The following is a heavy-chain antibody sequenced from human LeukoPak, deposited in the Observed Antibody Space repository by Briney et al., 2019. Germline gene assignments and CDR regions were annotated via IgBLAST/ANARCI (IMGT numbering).Heavy chain of an antibody. V-gene: IGHV3-72*01. J-gene: IGHJ4*02. CDR1: GFTFSDHY. CDR2: TRNKANSHTT. CDR3: ARANSGSFSDY. D-gene: IGHD1-26*01. Sequence: GGSLRLSCAASGFTFSDHYMDWVRQAPGKGLEWVGRTRNKANSHTTEYAASVKGRFTISRDDSKNSLYLQMNSLKPEDTAVYYCARANSGSFSDYWGQGTLVTVSA.